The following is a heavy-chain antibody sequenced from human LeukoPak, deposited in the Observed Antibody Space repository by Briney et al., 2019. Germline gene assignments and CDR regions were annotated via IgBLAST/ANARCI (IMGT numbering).Heavy chain of an antibody. J-gene: IGHJ4*02. D-gene: IGHD1-7*01. V-gene: IGHV3-23*01. Sequence: GGSLRLSCAASGFTFSSYAMSWVRQAPGKGLEWVSAISGSGGSAYYADSVKGRFTISRDNSKNTLYLQMNSLRAEDTAVYYCAKDPHWSYDGFDYWGQGTLVTVSS. CDR2: ISGSGGSA. CDR3: AKDPHWSYDGFDY. CDR1: GFTFSSYA.